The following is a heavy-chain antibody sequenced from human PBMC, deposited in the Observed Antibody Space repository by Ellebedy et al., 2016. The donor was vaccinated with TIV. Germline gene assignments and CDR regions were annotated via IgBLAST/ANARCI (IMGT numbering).Heavy chain of an antibody. CDR2: ISFDGSNK. J-gene: IGHJ4*02. CDR3: ARELRGTPAD. D-gene: IGHD3-16*01. Sequence: GESLKISXAASGFTFSSYAMYWVRQAPGKGLEWVAFISFDGSNKYYADSVKGRFTISRDNSKNKLYLQMNSLRAEDTAMYYCARELRGTPADWGQGTLVTVAS. V-gene: IGHV3-30*04. CDR1: GFTFSSYA.